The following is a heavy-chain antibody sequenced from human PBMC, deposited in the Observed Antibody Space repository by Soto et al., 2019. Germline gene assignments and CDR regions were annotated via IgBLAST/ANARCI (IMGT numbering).Heavy chain of an antibody. Sequence: GGSLRLSCTASGFTFSDYAMAWVRQAPGKGLGWVSTISGGSSVTYYGDSVKGRFTISRDNAKKTLFLQLNRLSAEDTATYYCAKVLSKNYYYPFDFWGQGIQVTVSS. CDR3: AKVLSKNYYYPFDF. CDR1: GFTFSDYA. V-gene: IGHV3-23*01. J-gene: IGHJ4*02. D-gene: IGHD3-10*01. CDR2: ISGGSSVT.